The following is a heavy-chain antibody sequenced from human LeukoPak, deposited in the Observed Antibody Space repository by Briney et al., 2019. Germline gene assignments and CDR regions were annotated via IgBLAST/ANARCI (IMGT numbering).Heavy chain of an antibody. CDR2: IYHSGST. J-gene: IGHJ4*02. Sequence: SETLSLTCAVSGGSISSGGYSWSWIRQPPGKGLEWIGYIYHSGSTYYNPSLKSRVTISVDRSKNQFSLKLSSVTAADTAVYYCARPTGYYYDSSGYLGYWGQGTLVTVSS. CDR1: GGSISSGGYS. V-gene: IGHV4-30-2*01. CDR3: ARPTGYYYDSSGYLGY. D-gene: IGHD3-22*01.